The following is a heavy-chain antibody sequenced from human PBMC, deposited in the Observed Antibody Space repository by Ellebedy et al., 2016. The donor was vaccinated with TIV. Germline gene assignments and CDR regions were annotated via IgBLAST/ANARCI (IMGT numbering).Heavy chain of an antibody. CDR1: GGSFSGYY. CDR3: ARSSGYYYFPDY. J-gene: IGHJ4*02. V-gene: IGHV4-34*01. D-gene: IGHD3-22*01. CDR2: INHSGST. Sequence: SETLSLTCAVYGGSFSGYYWSWIRQPPGKGLEWIGEINHSGSTNYNPSLKSRVTISVDTSKNQFSLKLSSVTAADTAVYYCARSSGYYYFPDYWGQGTLVTVSS.